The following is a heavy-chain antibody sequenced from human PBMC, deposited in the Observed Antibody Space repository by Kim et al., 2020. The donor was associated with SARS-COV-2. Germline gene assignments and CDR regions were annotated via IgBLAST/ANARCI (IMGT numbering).Heavy chain of an antibody. V-gene: IGHV3-73*01. CDR1: GFTFSGSA. CDR2: IRSKANSYAT. CDR3: TRLKYSSGSLTGMDV. D-gene: IGHD6-19*01. J-gene: IGHJ6*02. Sequence: GGSLRLSCAASGFTFSGSAMHWVRQASGKGLEWVGRIRSKANSYATAYAASVKGRFTISRDDSKNTAYLQMNSLKTEDTAVYYCTRLKYSSGSLTGMDVWGQGTTVTVSS.